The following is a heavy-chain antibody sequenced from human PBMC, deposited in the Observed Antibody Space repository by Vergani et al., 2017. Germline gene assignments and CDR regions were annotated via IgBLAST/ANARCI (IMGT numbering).Heavy chain of an antibody. J-gene: IGHJ4*02. D-gene: IGHD5-24*01. V-gene: IGHV3-23*01. Sequence: EVQLLQSEGAVVQPGGSLRLSCVASGFTFGSHAMSWVRQGHGQGLEWVSSIKNTGDSTPYAASVKGRFTISRDNSKNTLYLQMNSLRVEDTAVYYCGRGSDNYNWGQGTLVTVSS. CDR3: GRGSDNYN. CDR2: IKNTGDST. CDR1: GFTFGSHA.